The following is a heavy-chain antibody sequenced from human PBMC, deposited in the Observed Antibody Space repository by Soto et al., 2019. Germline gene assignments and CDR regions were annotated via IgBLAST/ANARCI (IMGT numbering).Heavy chain of an antibody. Sequence: SVKVSCKASGGTFSSYAISWVRQAPGQGLEWMGGIIPIFGTANYAQKFQGRVTITADESTSTAYMELSSLRSEDTAVYYCARGMDSSRWYGELNYFDYWGQGTLVTVSS. CDR1: GGTFSSYA. V-gene: IGHV1-69*13. CDR3: ARGMDSSRWYGELNYFDY. D-gene: IGHD6-13*01. J-gene: IGHJ4*02. CDR2: IIPIFGTA.